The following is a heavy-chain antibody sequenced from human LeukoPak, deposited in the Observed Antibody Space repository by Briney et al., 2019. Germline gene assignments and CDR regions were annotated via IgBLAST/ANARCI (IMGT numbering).Heavy chain of an antibody. CDR2: ISDYNGNT. V-gene: IGHV1-18*04. CDR1: GYTFISYS. CDR3: ARDRPYYGSGRTFYFDF. J-gene: IGHJ4*02. D-gene: IGHD3-10*01. Sequence: ASVKVSCKASGYTFISYSINWVRQAPGQGLEWMGWISDYNGNTKYAQKLQGRVTMTTDTSTSTAYMELRSLRSDDTAVYYCARDRPYYGSGRTFYFDFWGQGTLVTVSS.